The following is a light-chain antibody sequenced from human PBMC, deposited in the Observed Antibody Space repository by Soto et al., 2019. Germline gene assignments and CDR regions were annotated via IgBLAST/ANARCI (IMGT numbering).Light chain of an antibody. V-gene: IGLV2-14*01. CDR1: SSDIGAYNY. Sequence: QSVLTQPASVSGSPGQSITISCSGSSSDIGAYNYVSWFQQYPGKAPKLIISEVSNRPSGVSNRFSGSKSGTAASLTISGLQAEDEADYYCCSYAGSYTSYVFGTGTKVTVL. J-gene: IGLJ1*01. CDR2: EVS. CDR3: CSYAGSYTSYV.